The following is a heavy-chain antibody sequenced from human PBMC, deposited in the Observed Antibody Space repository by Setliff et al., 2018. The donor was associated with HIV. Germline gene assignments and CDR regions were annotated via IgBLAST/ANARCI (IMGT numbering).Heavy chain of an antibody. CDR1: GYNFTSHD. Sequence: ASVKVSCKASGYNFTSHDINWVRQAPGQGLEWMGWMNPKSGNTGYALKFQARVTMTRDTSISTAYMELSSLTSEDTAVYYCARGKGVGGVVITGGLDVWGKGTTVTVSS. CDR2: MNPKSGNT. CDR3: ARGKGVGGVVITGGLDV. J-gene: IGHJ6*04. D-gene: IGHD3-10*01. V-gene: IGHV1-8*01.